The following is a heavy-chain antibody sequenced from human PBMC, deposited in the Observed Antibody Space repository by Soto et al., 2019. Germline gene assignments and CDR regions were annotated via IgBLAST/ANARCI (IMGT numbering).Heavy chain of an antibody. V-gene: IGHV4-30-2*01. J-gene: IGHJ5*02. CDR1: GGSISSGDYS. Sequence: PSETLSLTCTVSGGSISSGDYSWSWIRQPPGKGLEWIGYIYHSGSIYYNPSLKSRVTISVDRSKNQFSLKLSSVTAADTAVYYCARVPSPWGQGTLVTVSS. CDR2: IYHSGSI. CDR3: ARVPSP.